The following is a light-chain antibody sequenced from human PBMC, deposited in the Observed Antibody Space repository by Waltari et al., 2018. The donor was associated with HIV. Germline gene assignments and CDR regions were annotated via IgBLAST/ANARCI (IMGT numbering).Light chain of an antibody. Sequence: QSALTQPPSVSGAPGQRVTIPCPGTSSHIGPGSDVPWYQQLPGTAPKLLIYANTNRPSGVPDRFSGSKSGNTASLTISGLQAEDEADYYCCSYAGSSTFVFGTGTKVTVL. J-gene: IGLJ1*01. V-gene: IGLV1-40*01. CDR1: SSHIGPGSD. CDR3: CSYAGSSTFV. CDR2: ANT.